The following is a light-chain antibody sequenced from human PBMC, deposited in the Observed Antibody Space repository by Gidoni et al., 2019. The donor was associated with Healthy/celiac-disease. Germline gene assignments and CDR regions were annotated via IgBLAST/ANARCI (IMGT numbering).Light chain of an antibody. J-gene: IGKJ1*01. CDR2: LGS. Sequence: DIVMTQSPLSLPVTPGEPASISCRSSQSLLHSNGYNYLDWYLQKTPGQSPQLLIYLGSNRASGVPDRFSGSGSGTDFTLKISRVEAEDVGVYYCMQALQTPWTFGQGTKVEIK. CDR1: QSLLHSNGYNY. CDR3: MQALQTPWT. V-gene: IGKV2-28*01.